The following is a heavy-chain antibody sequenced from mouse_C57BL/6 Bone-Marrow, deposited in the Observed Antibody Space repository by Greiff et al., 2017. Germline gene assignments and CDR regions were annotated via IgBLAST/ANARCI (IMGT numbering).Heavy chain of an antibody. Sequence: QVQLKQSGAELARPGASVKLSCKASGYTFTSYGISWVKQRTGQGLEWIGGIHPRSGNTYYNEKFKGKATLTADKSSSTAYMELRSLTSEDSAVYFCARWDYGSSYDWYFDVWGTGTTVTVSS. V-gene: IGHV1-81*01. CDR3: ARWDYGSSYDWYFDV. CDR2: IHPRSGNT. J-gene: IGHJ1*03. CDR1: GYTFTSYG. D-gene: IGHD1-1*01.